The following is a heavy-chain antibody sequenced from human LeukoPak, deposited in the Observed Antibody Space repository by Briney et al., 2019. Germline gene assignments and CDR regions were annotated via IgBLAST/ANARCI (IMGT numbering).Heavy chain of an antibody. CDR2: ISGPSDNI. V-gene: IGHV3-23*01. Sequence: GGSLRLSCAASGFTFSSRAMSWVRQAPGKGLEWVAMISGPSDNIQYAASVKGRFTISRDNSKNTVHLQLNSLRAEDSAVYYCARDVGEVMFDYWGQGTLINVSS. CDR1: GFTFSSRA. J-gene: IGHJ4*02. CDR3: ARDVGEVMFDY. D-gene: IGHD2-15*01.